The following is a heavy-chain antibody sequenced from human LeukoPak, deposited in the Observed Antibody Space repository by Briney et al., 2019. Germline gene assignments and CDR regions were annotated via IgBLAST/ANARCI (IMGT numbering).Heavy chain of an antibody. D-gene: IGHD3-10*01. CDR3: AREPTYYYGSGSYPHFDY. Sequence: ASMKVSCKASGYTFTSYAMNWVRQAPGQGLEWMGWINTNTGNPTYAQGFTGRFVFSLDTSVSTAYLQISSLKAEDTAVYYCAREPTYYYGSGSYPHFDYWGQGTLVTVSS. J-gene: IGHJ4*02. CDR2: INTNTGNP. V-gene: IGHV7-4-1*02. CDR1: GYTFTSYA.